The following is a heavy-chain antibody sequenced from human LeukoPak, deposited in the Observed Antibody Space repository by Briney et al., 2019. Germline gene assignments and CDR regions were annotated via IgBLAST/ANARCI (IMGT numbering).Heavy chain of an antibody. Sequence: PGGSLKLSCAASGFTFSGSAMHWVRQAPGKGLEWVSVIYSGGSTYYADSVKGRFTISRDNSKNTLYLQMNSLRAEDTAVYYCARGRRFITGTTLTFDYWGQGTLVTVSS. J-gene: IGHJ4*02. D-gene: IGHD1-20*01. CDR2: IYSGGST. CDR3: ARGRRFITGTTLTFDY. V-gene: IGHV3-53*01. CDR1: GFTFSGSA.